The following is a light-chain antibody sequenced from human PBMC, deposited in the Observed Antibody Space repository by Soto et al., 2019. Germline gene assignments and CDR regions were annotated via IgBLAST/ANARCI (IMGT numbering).Light chain of an antibody. CDR2: EVS. CDR1: SSDVGGYNY. Sequence: QSALTQPASVSGSPGQSITISCTGTSSDVGGYNYVSWYQQHPGKAPKLMIYEVSNRPSGVSNRFSGSKSGNTASLTISGLQAEDEDDYYCCSYTSSSTLMVFGGGTKVTVL. CDR3: CSYTSSSTLMV. V-gene: IGLV2-14*01. J-gene: IGLJ3*02.